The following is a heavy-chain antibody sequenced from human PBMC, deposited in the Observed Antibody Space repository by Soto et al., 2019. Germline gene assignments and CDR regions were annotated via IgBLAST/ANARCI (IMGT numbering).Heavy chain of an antibody. Sequence: QVQLVESGGGVVQPGRSLRLSCAASGFTFSSYGMHWVRQAPGKGLEWVAVIWYDGSNKYYADSVKGRFTISRDNSKNTLYLQMNSLRAEDTAVYYCARDPFFDGRLDAFDIWGQGTMVTVSS. V-gene: IGHV3-33*01. CDR3: ARDPFFDGRLDAFDI. CDR1: GFTFSSYG. D-gene: IGHD2-21*02. J-gene: IGHJ3*02. CDR2: IWYDGSNK.